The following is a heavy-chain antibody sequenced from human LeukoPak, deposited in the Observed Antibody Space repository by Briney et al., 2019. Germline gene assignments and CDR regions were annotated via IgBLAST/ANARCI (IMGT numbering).Heavy chain of an antibody. J-gene: IGHJ4*02. D-gene: IGHD6-6*01. CDR1: GGSISSGY. CDR2: IYSSGST. CDR3: ARGSTRYYFDS. V-gene: IGHV4-59*01. Sequence: SETLCLTCTVSGGSISSGYWSWIRQPPGKGLEWVWYIYSSGSTNYNPSLKSRVTISVDTSKNQFSLKLTSMTAADTAVYHCARGSTRYYFDSWGQGTLVTVSS.